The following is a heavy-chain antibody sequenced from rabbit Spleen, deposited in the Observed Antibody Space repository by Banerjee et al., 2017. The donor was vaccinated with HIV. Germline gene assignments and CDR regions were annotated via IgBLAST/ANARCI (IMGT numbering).Heavy chain of an antibody. J-gene: IGHJ4*01. Sequence: QSLEESGGDLVKPGASLTLTCTASGFSFSSSDYMCWVRQAPGKGLKWIACINTWSGRPVYANWAKGRFTMSKTSSTTVTLQMTSLTAADTATYFCAREVSGDIPFNLWGQGTLVTVS. V-gene: IGHV1S40*01. CDR3: AREVSGDIPFNL. CDR2: INTWSGRP. CDR1: GFSFSSSDY. D-gene: IGHD1-1*01.